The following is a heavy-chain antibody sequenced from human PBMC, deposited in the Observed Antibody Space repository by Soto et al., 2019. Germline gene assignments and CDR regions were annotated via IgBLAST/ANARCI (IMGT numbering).Heavy chain of an antibody. CDR1: LSSYA. CDR3: AKGDLFVGGTIYGMDV. D-gene: IGHD3-16*01. J-gene: IGHJ6*02. Sequence: EVHLLESGGGLVQPGGSLRLSCAVSLSSYAMTWVRQAPGKGLEWVAGISDSGGSTNYAVSVKGRFTISRDNDKNTVYLQMNSLRAEDTAVYYCAKGDLFVGGTIYGMDVWGQGTTVTVSS. V-gene: IGHV3-23*01. CDR2: ISDSGGST.